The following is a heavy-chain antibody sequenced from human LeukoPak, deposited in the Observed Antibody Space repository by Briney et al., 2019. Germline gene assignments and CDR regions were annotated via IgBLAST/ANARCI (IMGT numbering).Heavy chain of an antibody. V-gene: IGHV1-46*03. D-gene: IGHD3-10*01. CDR1: GDGFTSYY. Sequence: ASVKVSCKAFGDGFTSYYIHWVRQAPGQGLEWMGIINPSVGGITYARKFQGRVTMTRDTSTSTIYMELSSLRSEDTAVYYCARHGSGRYYPAEGRVDYWGQGTLVTVSS. J-gene: IGHJ4*02. CDR3: ARHGSGRYYPAEGRVDY. CDR2: INPSVGGI.